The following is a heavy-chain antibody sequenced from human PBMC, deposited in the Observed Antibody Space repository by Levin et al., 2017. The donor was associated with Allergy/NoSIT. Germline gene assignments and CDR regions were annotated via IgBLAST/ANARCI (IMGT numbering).Heavy chain of an antibody. CDR2: ISWNSGSI. V-gene: IGHV3-9*01. CDR3: AKGPKWIYPPDY. CDR1: GFTFDDYA. D-gene: IGHD5-12*01. Sequence: GGSLRLSCAASGFTFDDYAMHWVRQAPGKGLEWVSGISWNSGSIGYADSVKGRFTISRDNAKNSLYLQMNSLRAEDTALYYCAKGPKWIYPPDYWGQGTLVTVSS. J-gene: IGHJ4*02.